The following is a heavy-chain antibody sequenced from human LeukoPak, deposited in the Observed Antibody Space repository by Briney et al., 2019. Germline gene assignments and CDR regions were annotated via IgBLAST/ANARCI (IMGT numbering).Heavy chain of an antibody. CDR3: ARHFEESSGTDY. V-gene: IGHV4-39*01. Sequence: SETLSLTCTVSGGSFSSSSYYWGCLRQPPGQGLEWIVSLYYSGSTYYNPSLKSPVTLSVYTSKNHFSLHPTPVTAAATAFYSAARHFEESSGTDYWGQGTLVTVSS. CDR2: LYYSGST. D-gene: IGHD3-22*01. J-gene: IGHJ4*02. CDR1: GGSFSSSSYY.